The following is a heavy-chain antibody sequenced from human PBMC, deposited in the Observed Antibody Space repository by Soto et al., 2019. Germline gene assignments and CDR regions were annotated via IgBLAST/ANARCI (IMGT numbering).Heavy chain of an antibody. CDR3: AASISIFGVVPF. D-gene: IGHD3-3*01. V-gene: IGHV4-61*01. Sequence: SETLSLTCNVSGGSVSRVSYYWSWIRQSPGKGLEWIGYVYYSGSTNYNPSLKSRVTISVDTSKNQFSLKLRSVTAADTAVYYCAASISIFGVVPFWGQGTLVTVS. J-gene: IGHJ4*02. CDR1: GGSVSRVSYY. CDR2: VYYSGST.